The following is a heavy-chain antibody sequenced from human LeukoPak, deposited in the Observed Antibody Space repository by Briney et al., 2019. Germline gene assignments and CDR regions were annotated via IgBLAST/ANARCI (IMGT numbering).Heavy chain of an antibody. V-gene: IGHV3-7*03. CDR1: GFTFSSYW. J-gene: IGHJ4*02. D-gene: IGHD5-12*01. CDR2: IKHDGTEK. CDR3: AREATGDLDY. Sequence: PGGSLRLSCAASGFTFSSYWMTWVRQAPGKGLEWVAYIKHDGTEKSYVDSVKGRFTISRDNAKNSLFLQMNSLRVEDTAMYYCAREATGDLDYWGQGTLVTVSS.